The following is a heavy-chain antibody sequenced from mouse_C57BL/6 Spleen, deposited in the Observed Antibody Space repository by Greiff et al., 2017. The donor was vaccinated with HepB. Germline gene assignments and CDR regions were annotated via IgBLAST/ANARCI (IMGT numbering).Heavy chain of an antibody. D-gene: IGHD2-5*01. V-gene: IGHV5-4*01. Sequence: EVHLVESGGGLVKPGGSLKLSCAASGFTFSSYAMSWVRQTPEKRLEWVATISDGGSYTYYPDNVKGRFTISRDNAKNNLYLQMSHLKSEDTAMYYCAREGYSNTGFAYWGQGTLVTVSA. CDR3: AREGYSNTGFAY. CDR1: GFTFSSYA. J-gene: IGHJ3*01. CDR2: ISDGGSYT.